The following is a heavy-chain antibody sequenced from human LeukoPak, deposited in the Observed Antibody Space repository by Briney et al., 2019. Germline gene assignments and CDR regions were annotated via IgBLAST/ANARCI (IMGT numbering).Heavy chain of an antibody. CDR3: AKDGDSHAFDI. D-gene: IGHD3-3*01. CDR1: GFSFSSYA. V-gene: IGHV3-23*01. CDR2: ISGSGGST. J-gene: IGHJ3*02. Sequence: GGSLRLSCAASGFSFSSYAMSWVRQAPGKGLEWVSTISGSGGSTYYADSVKGRFTISRDNSKNTLYLQMNSPRAEDTAVYYCAKDGDSHAFDIWGQGTMVTVSS.